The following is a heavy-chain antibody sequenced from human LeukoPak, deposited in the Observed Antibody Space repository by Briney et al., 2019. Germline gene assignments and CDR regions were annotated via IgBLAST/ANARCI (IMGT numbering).Heavy chain of an antibody. D-gene: IGHD3-10*01. J-gene: IGHJ6*02. V-gene: IGHV3-30*18. CDR2: ISYDGSNK. Sequence: GGSLRLSCAASGFTFSSYGMHWVRQAPGKGLEWVAVISYDGSNKYYADSVKGRFTISRDNSKNTLYLQMNSLRAEDTAVYYCAKDLYQPWFEPYGMDVWGQGTTVTVSS. CDR3: AKDLYQPWFEPYGMDV. CDR1: GFTFSSYG.